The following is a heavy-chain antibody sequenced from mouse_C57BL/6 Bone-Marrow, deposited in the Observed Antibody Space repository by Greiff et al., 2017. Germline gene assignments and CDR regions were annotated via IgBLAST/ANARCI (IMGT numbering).Heavy chain of an antibody. Sequence: QVQLQQPGAELVKPGASVKLSCKASGYTFTSYWMQWVKQRPGQGLEWIGEIDPSDSYTNYNQKFKGKATLTVDTSSSTAYMQLSSLTSEDSAVYYCARRGATVVATRDWFAYWGQGTLVTVSA. CDR3: ARRGATVVATRDWFAY. D-gene: IGHD1-1*01. CDR2: IDPSDSYT. J-gene: IGHJ3*01. CDR1: GYTFTSYW. V-gene: IGHV1-50*01.